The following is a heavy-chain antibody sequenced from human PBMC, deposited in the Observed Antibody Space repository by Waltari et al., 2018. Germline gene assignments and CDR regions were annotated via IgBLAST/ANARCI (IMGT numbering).Heavy chain of an antibody. CDR3: ARDLRPYGGTEDYFDY. CDR1: GLTVSSNY. V-gene: IGHV3-66*01. Sequence: EVQLVESGGALVQPGGSLRLSCAASGLTVSSNYMSWVRPAPGKGLEWVSVIYSGGSTYYADSVKGRFTISRDNSKNTLYLQMNSLRAEDTAVYYCARDLRPYGGTEDYFDYWGQGTLVTVSS. J-gene: IGHJ4*02. CDR2: IYSGGST. D-gene: IGHD5-12*01.